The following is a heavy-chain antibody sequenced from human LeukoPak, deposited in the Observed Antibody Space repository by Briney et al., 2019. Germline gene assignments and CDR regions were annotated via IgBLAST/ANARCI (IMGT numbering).Heavy chain of an antibody. CDR1: GYSFTNYW. D-gene: IGHD3-10*01. J-gene: IGHJ4*02. CDR3: ARLSNDYGSGSYYNPFDY. V-gene: IGHV5-51*01. CDR2: IYPGDSDT. Sequence: GESLKISCKSSGYSFTNYWIVWVRQMPGKGLEWMGIIYPGDSDTRYSPSFQGQVTISADKSISSAYLQWTSLKASDSAMYYCARLSNDYGSGSYYNPFDYWGQGTLVTVSS.